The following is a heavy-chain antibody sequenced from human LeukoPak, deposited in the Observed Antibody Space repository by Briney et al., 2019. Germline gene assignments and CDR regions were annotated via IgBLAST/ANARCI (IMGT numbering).Heavy chain of an antibody. D-gene: IGHD2-21*01. V-gene: IGHV4-4*09. Sequence: SETLSLTCSVSGGSISDYFWSWFRLPPGKGLGWIGNIYRGGTINYNPSLKSRVTMSLDTSKNQISLMLNSVTAADTAVYYCARHWLEATKTYSYWFDPWGQGTLVTVSS. CDR3: ARHWLEATKTYSYWFDP. CDR1: GGSISDYF. CDR2: IYRGGTI. J-gene: IGHJ5*02.